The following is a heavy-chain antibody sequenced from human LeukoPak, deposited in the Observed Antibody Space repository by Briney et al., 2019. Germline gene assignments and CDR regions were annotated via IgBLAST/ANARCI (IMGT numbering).Heavy chain of an antibody. CDR1: GGSNSSGDYY. V-gene: IGHV4-30-4*08. D-gene: IGHD3-16*01. J-gene: IGHJ5*02. Sequence: SQTLSLXCTVSGGSNSSGDYYWSWNRQPPGKGLEWIGYIYYSGSTYYNPSLKSRVTISVDTSKNQFSLKLSSVTAADTAVYYCARVAYIGDWFDPWGQGTLVTVSS. CDR3: ARVAYIGDWFDP. CDR2: IYYSGST.